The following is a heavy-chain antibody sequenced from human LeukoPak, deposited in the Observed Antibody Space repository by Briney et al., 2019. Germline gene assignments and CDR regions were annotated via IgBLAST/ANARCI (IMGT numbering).Heavy chain of an antibody. V-gene: IGHV4-59*01. CDR1: GGSISSYY. CDR3: ARDRGQWLLNWFDP. Sequence: RSETLSLTCTVSGGSISSYYWSWIRQPPGKGLEWIGYIYYSGSTNYNPSLKSRVTISVDTSKNQFSLKLSSVTAADTAVYYCARDRGQWLLNWFDPWGQGTLVTVSS. J-gene: IGHJ5*02. CDR2: IYYSGST. D-gene: IGHD6-19*01.